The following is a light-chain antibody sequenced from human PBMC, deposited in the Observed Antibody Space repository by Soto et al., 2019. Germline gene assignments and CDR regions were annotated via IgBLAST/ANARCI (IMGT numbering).Light chain of an antibody. CDR3: LSFDSSLSVV. V-gene: IGLV1-40*01. Sequence: QPVLTQPPSVSGATGQRVTLSCTGSSSNIGAGYDVHWYQQLPGRAPKLLIYGNTNRPSGVPDRFSGSKSGTSASLAITGLQAEDEADYYCLSFDSSLSVVFGGGTELTVL. J-gene: IGLJ2*01. CDR2: GNT. CDR1: SSNIGAGYD.